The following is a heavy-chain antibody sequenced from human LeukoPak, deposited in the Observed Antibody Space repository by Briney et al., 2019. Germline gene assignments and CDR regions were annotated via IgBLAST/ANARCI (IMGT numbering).Heavy chain of an antibody. CDR3: AEDSGHAFDI. CDR2: IHYSGST. D-gene: IGHD2-15*01. V-gene: IGHV4-59*01. CDR1: GCSISSYY. Sequence: KPSETLSLTCTASGCSISSYYWSWIRQAPGKGLEWIGYIHYSGSTNYNPSMKSRVTISVDTSKNQFSLKLSSVTAADTAVYYCAEDSGHAFDIWGKGTMVTVSS. J-gene: IGHJ3*02.